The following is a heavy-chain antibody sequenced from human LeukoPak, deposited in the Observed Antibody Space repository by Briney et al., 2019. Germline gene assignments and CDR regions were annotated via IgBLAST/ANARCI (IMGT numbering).Heavy chain of an antibody. V-gene: IGHV1-46*01. Sequence: ASVKVSCKASGYTFTTYHMHWVRQAPGQGLGWVGMIDTSDGNTNYAQKFLDRVTMTRDTSTSTVYMELSGLRSYDTAVYYCATERSGGTWFDPWGQGTLVTVSS. J-gene: IGHJ5*02. CDR2: IDTSDGNT. D-gene: IGHD2-15*01. CDR1: GYTFTTYH. CDR3: ATERSGGTWFDP.